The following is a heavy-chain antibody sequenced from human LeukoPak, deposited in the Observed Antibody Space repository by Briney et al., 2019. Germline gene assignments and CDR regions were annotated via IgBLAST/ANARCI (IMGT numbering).Heavy chain of an antibody. V-gene: IGHV5-51*01. D-gene: IGHD2-15*01. J-gene: IGHJ4*02. CDR2: IYPGDSDT. CDR3: ARFVGACSGGSCYSDS. Sequence: GESLKISCKGSGYSFTSYWIGWVRQMPGKGLEWMGIIYPGDSDTRYSPSFQGQVTISADKSISTAYLQWNSLKVSDTAMYYCARFVGACSGGSCYSDSWGQGTLVTVSS. CDR1: GYSFTSYW.